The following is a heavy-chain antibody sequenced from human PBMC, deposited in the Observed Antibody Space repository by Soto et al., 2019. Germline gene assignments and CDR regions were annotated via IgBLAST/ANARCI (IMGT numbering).Heavy chain of an antibody. V-gene: IGHV3-23*01. D-gene: IGHD2-21*02. CDR3: AKEGDRYYYYYGMDV. CDR2: ISGSGGST. CDR1: GFTFSSYA. Sequence: GGSLRLSCAASGFTFSSYAMSWVRQSPGKGLEWVSAISGSGGSTYYADSVKGRFTISRDNSKNTLYLQMNSLRAEDTAVYYCAKEGDRYYYYYGMDVWGQGTTVTVSS. J-gene: IGHJ6*02.